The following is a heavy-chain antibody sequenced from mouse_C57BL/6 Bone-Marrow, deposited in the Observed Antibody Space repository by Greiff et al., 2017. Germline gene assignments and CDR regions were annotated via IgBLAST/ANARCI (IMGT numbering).Heavy chain of an antibody. CDR2: IAPEDGET. CDR1: GFNIKDYY. D-gene: IGHD4-1*01. V-gene: IGHV14-2*01. J-gene: IGHJ2*01. CDR3: ASSNWDRVFDY. Sequence: VQLQQSGAELVKPGASVKLSCTASGFNIKDYYMHWVKQRTEQGLEWIGRIAPEDGETKYAPKFPGKATITADTTSNTAYLQLSSLTSEDTAVYYCASSNWDRVFDYWGQGTTLTVSS.